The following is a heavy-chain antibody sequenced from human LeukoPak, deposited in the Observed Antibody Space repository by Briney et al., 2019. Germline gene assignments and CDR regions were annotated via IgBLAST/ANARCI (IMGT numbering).Heavy chain of an antibody. D-gene: IGHD3-22*01. J-gene: IGHJ4*02. CDR1: GFTFSRYE. Sequence: GGSLRLSCAASGFTFSRYEMNWVRQAPGKGLEWVSYISSSGSTIYYADSVKGRFTISRDNAKNSLYLQMNSLRAEDTAVYYCARVSSYDSSGYHFDYWGQGTLVTASS. CDR2: ISSSGSTI. V-gene: IGHV3-48*03. CDR3: ARVSSYDSSGYHFDY.